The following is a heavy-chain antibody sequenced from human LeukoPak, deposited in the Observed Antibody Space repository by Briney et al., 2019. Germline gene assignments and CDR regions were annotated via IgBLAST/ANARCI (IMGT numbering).Heavy chain of an antibody. CDR3: ARVTVRYFDWLPRSHNWFDP. CDR1: GFTFNDYG. J-gene: IGHJ5*02. Sequence: GGSLRLSCEAYGFTFNDYGMSWVRQAPGQGPEWVSGITWNGEIIDYAASVKGRFTISRDNAKNSLYLRMNSLRAEDTAVYYCARVTVRYFDWLPRSHNWFDPWGQGTLVTVSS. D-gene: IGHD3-9*01. CDR2: ITWNGEII. V-gene: IGHV3-20*04.